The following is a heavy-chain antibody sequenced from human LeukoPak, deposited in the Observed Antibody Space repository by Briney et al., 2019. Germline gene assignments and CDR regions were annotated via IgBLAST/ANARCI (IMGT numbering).Heavy chain of an antibody. CDR2: INAGNGNT. CDR1: GYTFTSHA. Sequence: ASVKVSCKASGYTFTSHAMHWVRQAPGQRLEWMGWINAGNGNTKYSQKFQGRVTITRDTSASTAYMELSSLRSEDTAVYYCARVHSRYYGSGNGMDVWGKGTTVTVSS. CDR3: ARVHSRYYGSGNGMDV. D-gene: IGHD3-10*01. V-gene: IGHV1-3*01. J-gene: IGHJ6*04.